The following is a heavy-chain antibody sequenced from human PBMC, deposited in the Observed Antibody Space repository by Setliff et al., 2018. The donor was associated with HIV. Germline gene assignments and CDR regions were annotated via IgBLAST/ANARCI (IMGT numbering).Heavy chain of an antibody. Sequence: SVKVSCKASGYTFTGYYMHWVRQAPGQGLEWMGGIIPILGIANYAQKFQGRVTITADKSTGTAYMELSSLRSEDTAVYYCARGEPTILVVPAAFFDYWGQGTLVTVSS. V-gene: IGHV1-69*10. J-gene: IGHJ4*02. CDR1: GYTFTGYY. CDR3: ARGEPTILVVPAAFFDY. CDR2: IIPILGIA. D-gene: IGHD2-2*01.